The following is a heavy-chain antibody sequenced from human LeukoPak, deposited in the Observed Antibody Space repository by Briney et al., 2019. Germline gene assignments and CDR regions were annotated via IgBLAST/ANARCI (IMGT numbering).Heavy chain of an antibody. J-gene: IGHJ4*02. V-gene: IGHV3-23*01. CDR2: ITGDGTTT. Sequence: PGGSLRLSCEASGLTFSNYGMSWVRQAPGKGLQWVSAITGDGTTTFYADSVKGRFTLSRDNSQNMRYLQMSRLTAEHTAIYYCPKMQGYFDYWGQGTLVPVSS. CDR3: PKMQGYFDY. CDR1: GLTFSNYG.